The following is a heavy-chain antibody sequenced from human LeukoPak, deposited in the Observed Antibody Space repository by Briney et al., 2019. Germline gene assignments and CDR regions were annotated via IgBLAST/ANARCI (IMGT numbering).Heavy chain of an antibody. CDR3: ASGYCSTTSCPHY. D-gene: IGHD2-2*01. CDR2: IYYSGST. Sequence: PSETLSLTCTVSGGAITNYYWNWIRQPPGKGLEWIGHIYYSGSTYYNPSLKSRVTISVDTSKNQFSLKLSSVTAADTAVYYCASGYCSTTSCPHYWDQGTLVTVSS. CDR1: GGAITNYY. J-gene: IGHJ4*02. V-gene: IGHV4-59*01.